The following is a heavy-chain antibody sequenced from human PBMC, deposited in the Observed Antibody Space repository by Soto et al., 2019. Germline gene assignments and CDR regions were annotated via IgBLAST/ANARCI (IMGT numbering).Heavy chain of an antibody. D-gene: IGHD3-16*02. V-gene: IGHV4-61*01. CDR3: ARVGRGGYPLDY. Sequence: SETLSLTCTVSGGSVSSGSYYWSWIRQPPGKGLEWIGYIYYSGSTNYNPSLKSRVTISVDTSKNQFSLKLSSVTAADTAVYYGARVGRGGYPLDYWAKGTLVPVSS. CDR1: GGSVSSGSYY. CDR2: IYYSGST. J-gene: IGHJ4*02.